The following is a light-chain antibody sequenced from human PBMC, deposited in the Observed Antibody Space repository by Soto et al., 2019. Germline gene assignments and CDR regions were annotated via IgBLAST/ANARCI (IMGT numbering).Light chain of an antibody. V-gene: IGLV2-14*03. CDR2: DVN. Sequence: QSVLTQPASVSGSPGQSITISCTGTSSDIGAYNFVSWYQRHPGKAPKLMLYDVNIRPSGVSNRFSGSKSGNTASLTISGLQAEDEADYYCTSWTTSTTMIFGGGNKVTVL. CDR3: TSWTTSTTMI. J-gene: IGLJ2*01. CDR1: SSDIGAYNF.